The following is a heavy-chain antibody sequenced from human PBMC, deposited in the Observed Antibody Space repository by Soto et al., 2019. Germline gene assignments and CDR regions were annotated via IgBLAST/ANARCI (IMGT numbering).Heavy chain of an antibody. J-gene: IGHJ6*03. V-gene: IGHV4-59*01. CDR2: IYYSGST. CDR1: GGSISSYY. Sequence: QVQLQESGPGLVKPSETLSLTCTVSGGSISSYYWSWIRQPPGKGLEWIGYIYYSGSTNYNPSLKSRVTTSVDTSKNQFSLKLSSVTAADTAVYYCARGGSREQDIVVVPAAQPDYYYYYMDVWGKGTTVTVSS. CDR3: ARGGSREQDIVVVPAAQPDYYYYYMDV. D-gene: IGHD2-2*01.